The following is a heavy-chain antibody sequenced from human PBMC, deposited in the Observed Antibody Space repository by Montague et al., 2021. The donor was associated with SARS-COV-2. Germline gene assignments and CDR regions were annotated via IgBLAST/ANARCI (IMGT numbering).Heavy chain of an antibody. J-gene: IGHJ5*02. CDR2: IYHSGST. CDR1: GYSISSGYY. CDR3: ASDCYDYGSGSYQRWFDP. V-gene: IGHV4-38-2*02. D-gene: IGHD3-10*01. Sequence: SETLSLTCTVSGYSISSGYYWGWIRQPPGKGLEWIGSIYHSGSTXYNPSLKSRVTISVDTSKNQFSLKLSSVTAADTAVYYCASDCYDYGSGSYQRWFDPWGQGTLVTVSS.